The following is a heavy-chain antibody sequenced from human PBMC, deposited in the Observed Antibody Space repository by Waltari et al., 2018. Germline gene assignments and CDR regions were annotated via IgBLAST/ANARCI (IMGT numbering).Heavy chain of an antibody. Sequence: QVQLVQSGAEVKKPGASVKVSCKASGYTFTSYGISWVRQAPGKGLEWMGWISAYNGNTNYAQKLQGRVTITTDTSTSTAYMELRSLRSDDTAVYYCAGVGDYGGNSDAFDIWGQGTMVTVSS. CDR1: GYTFTSYG. J-gene: IGHJ3*02. CDR3: AGVGDYGGNSDAFDI. D-gene: IGHD4-17*01. CDR2: ISAYNGNT. V-gene: IGHV1-18*01.